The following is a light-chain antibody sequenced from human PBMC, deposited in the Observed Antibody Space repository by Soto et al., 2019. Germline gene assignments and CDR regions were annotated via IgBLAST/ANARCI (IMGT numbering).Light chain of an antibody. CDR1: SSDIGAYDH. V-gene: IGLV2-14*01. Sequence: QSVLTQPASVSGSPGQSITISCSGTSSDIGAYDHVAWYQQFTGKSPKLMIYSVSDRPPGVSNRFSGSKSGNTASLTISGLQDEEEADYYCISYKVSRSYVFGSGTKVTV. CDR2: SVS. CDR3: ISYKVSRSYV. J-gene: IGLJ1*01.